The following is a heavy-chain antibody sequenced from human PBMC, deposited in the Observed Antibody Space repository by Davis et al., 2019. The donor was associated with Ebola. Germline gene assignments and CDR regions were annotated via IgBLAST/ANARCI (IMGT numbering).Heavy chain of an antibody. J-gene: IGHJ4*02. CDR3: AREVAY. D-gene: IGHD2-15*01. CDR2: IRSKAHGGTT. V-gene: IGHV3-49*03. Sequence: PGGSLRLSCTVSGFVFGDYGMSWFRQAPGKGLEFVAFIRSKAHGGTTEYGASVKGRFTISRDDSRNIVYLQMNSLKTEDTAVFYCAREVAYWGQGTLVTVSS. CDR1: GFVFGDYG.